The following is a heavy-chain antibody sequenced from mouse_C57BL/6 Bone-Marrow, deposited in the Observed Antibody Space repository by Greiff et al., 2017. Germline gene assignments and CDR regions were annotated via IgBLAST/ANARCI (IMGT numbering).Heavy chain of an antibody. CDR1: GFNIKNTY. CDR2: IGPANGTT. V-gene: IGHV14-3*01. Sequence: EVQVVESVAELVRPGASVKLSCTASGFNIKNTYMPWVKQRPEQGLEWIGMIGPANGTTKYAPKFQGQATITADPSSNRAYLQLSSLTSEDTASYYGALRQLRLPARFAYWGQGKLDTVTA. CDR3: ALRQLRLPARFAY. D-gene: IGHD3-2*02. J-gene: IGHJ3*01.